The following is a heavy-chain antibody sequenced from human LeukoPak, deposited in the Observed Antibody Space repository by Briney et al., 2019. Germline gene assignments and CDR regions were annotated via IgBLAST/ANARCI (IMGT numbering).Heavy chain of an antibody. CDR3: VTFYETY. CDR1: GTYW. D-gene: IGHD2/OR15-2a*01. V-gene: IGHV3-74*01. J-gene: IGHJ4*02. Sequence: PGGSLRLSCAASGTYWMHWVRQAPGKGLVWVSHINSDGGWTGYADSVKGRFTISKDNAKNTVSLQMNNLRAEDTAVYYCVTFYETYWGRGTLVTVSS. CDR2: INSDGGWT.